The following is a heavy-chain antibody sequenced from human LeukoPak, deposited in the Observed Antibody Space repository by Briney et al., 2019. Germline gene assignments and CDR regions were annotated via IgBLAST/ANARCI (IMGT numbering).Heavy chain of an antibody. CDR1: GFTFQNYG. CDR2: IWYDGSDQ. CDR3: ARGPIAVVNAGLGWFDP. J-gene: IGHJ5*02. V-gene: IGHV3-33*08. Sequence: GGSLRLSCEASGFTFQNYGMHWVRQAPGKGLEWVAVIWYDGSDQNYADSVKGRFTISRDNSKNMLYLQMNGLRAEDTAVYYCARGPIAVVNAGLGWFDPWGQGTLVTVSS. D-gene: IGHD2-21*01.